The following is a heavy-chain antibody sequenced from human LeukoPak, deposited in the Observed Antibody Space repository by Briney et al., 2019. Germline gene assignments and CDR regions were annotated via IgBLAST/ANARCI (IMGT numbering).Heavy chain of an antibody. Sequence: PSETLSLTCAVYGGSFSGYYWSWIRQPPGKGLEWIGEINHSGSTNYNPSLKSRVTISVDTSKNQFSLKLSSVTAADTAVYYCARVAKWNHHRPFDYWGQGTLVTVSS. CDR3: ARVAKWNHHRPFDY. D-gene: IGHD1-14*01. V-gene: IGHV4-34*01. CDR1: GGSFSGYY. CDR2: INHSGST. J-gene: IGHJ4*02.